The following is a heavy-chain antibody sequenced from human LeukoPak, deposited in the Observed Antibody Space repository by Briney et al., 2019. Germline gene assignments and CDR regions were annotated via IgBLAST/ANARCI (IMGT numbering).Heavy chain of an antibody. CDR1: GYTLTELS. J-gene: IGHJ5*02. CDR2: FDPEDGET. V-gene: IGHV1-24*01. Sequence: ASVTVSLMVSGYTLTELSMHWVRPAPGKGREWMGGFDPEDGETIYAQKFQGRVTITEDTSTDTAYMELSSLRSEDTDVYYCATADILNSGWFDPWGEGTLVTVSS. D-gene: IGHD3-9*01. CDR3: ATADILNSGWFDP.